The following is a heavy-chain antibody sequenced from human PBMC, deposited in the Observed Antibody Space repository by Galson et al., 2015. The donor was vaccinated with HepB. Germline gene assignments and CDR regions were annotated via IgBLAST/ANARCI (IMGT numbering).Heavy chain of an antibody. CDR1: GFTFSSYA. CDR2: LSGSGGST. CDR3: ARDGRGSPYYFDS. V-gene: IGHV3-23*01. J-gene: IGHJ4*02. D-gene: IGHD3-10*01. Sequence: SLRLSCAVSGFTFSSYAMNWVRQAPGKGLEWVSGLSGSGGSTHYSDSVKGRFTISRDNSKNTLYLQLDSLRADDTAMYYCARDGRGSPYYFDSWGQGTLVTVSS.